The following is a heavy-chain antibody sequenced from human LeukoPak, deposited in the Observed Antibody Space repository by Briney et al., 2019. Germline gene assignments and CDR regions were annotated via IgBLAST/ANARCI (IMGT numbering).Heavy chain of an antibody. CDR2: IYTSGST. D-gene: IGHD3-22*01. CDR3: VISSSDYTYDY. Sequence: SGTLSLTCTVSGGSISSYYWSWIRQPAGKGLEWIGRIYTSGSTNYNPSLKSRVTMSVDTSKNQFSLKLSSVTAADTAVYYCVISSSDYTYDYWGQGTLVTVSS. CDR1: GGSISSYY. J-gene: IGHJ4*02. V-gene: IGHV4-4*07.